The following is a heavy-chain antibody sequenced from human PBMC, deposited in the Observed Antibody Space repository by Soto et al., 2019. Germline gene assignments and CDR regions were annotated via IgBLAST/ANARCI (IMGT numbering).Heavy chain of an antibody. V-gene: IGHV3-21*01. CDR1: GFTFSSYS. J-gene: IGHJ2*01. CDR2: ISGSSTYI. Sequence: EVQLVESGGGLVKPGGSLRLSCAASGFTFSSYSMNWVRQAPGKGLQWVSSISGSSTYIYYADSVKGRFTISRDNAKNSLYLQMNSLRAGDTAVYYCARDYRVVAATRYFDLWGRGTLVTVSS. CDR3: ARDYRVVAATRYFDL. D-gene: IGHD2-15*01.